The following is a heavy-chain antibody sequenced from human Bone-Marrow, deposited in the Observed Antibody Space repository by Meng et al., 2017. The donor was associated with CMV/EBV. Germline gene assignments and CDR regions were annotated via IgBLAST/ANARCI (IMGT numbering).Heavy chain of an antibody. CDR2: IITILGIA. CDR3: ARRYCSSTSCQPYLSYYGMDV. Sequence: SVQIFCNASGGTFSSYAISWVRQAPGQGREWMGGIITILGIAKYTQKFQGRVTITAGKSTSTAYMELSSLRSEDTAVYYCARRYCSSTSCQPYLSYYGMDVWGQGTTVTVSS. D-gene: IGHD2-2*01. CDR1: GGTFSSYA. J-gene: IGHJ6*02. V-gene: IGHV1-69*10.